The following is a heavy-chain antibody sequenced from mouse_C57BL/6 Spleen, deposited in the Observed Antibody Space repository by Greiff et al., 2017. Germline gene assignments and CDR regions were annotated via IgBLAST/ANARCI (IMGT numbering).Heavy chain of an antibody. CDR1: GFTFTDYY. Sequence: EVKLVESGGGLVQPGGSLSLSCAASGFTFTDYYMSWVRQPPGKALEWLGFIRNKANGYTTEYSASVKGRFTISRDNSQRILYLQMNALRAEDSATYYCAVYSDGYPYAMDYWGQGTSVTVSS. CDR3: AVYSDGYPYAMDY. CDR2: IRNKANGYTT. V-gene: IGHV7-3*01. D-gene: IGHD2-3*01. J-gene: IGHJ4*01.